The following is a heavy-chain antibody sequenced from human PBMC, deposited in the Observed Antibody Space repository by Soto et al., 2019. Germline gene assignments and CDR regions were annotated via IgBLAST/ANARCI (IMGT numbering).Heavy chain of an antibody. D-gene: IGHD2-2*01. CDR2: ISAYNGNT. CDR1: GYTFTSYG. Sequence: QVQLVQSGAEVKKPGASVKVSCKASGYTFTSYGISWVRQAPGQGLEWMGWISAYNGNTNYAQKLQGRVTMTTDTSTSTAYMERRSLRSDATAVYYCARDRRCISTGCYAGYPDYWGQGTLVTVSS. J-gene: IGHJ4*02. CDR3: ARDRRCISTGCYAGYPDY. V-gene: IGHV1-18*01.